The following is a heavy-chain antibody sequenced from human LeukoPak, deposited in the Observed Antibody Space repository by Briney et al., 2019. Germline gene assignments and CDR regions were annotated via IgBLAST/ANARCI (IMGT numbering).Heavy chain of an antibody. V-gene: IGHV1-46*01. D-gene: IGHD3-22*01. CDR1: GYTFTSYY. CDR2: INPNHGTT. Sequence: GASVKVSCKASGYTFTSYYIHWVRQAPGQGLEWMGIINPNHGTTTYAQKFQGRVTTTRDTSTSTVYMELSSLRSEDTALYYCARGDVLDRSVYNWFDPWGQGTLVIVSS. J-gene: IGHJ5*02. CDR3: ARGDVLDRSVYNWFDP.